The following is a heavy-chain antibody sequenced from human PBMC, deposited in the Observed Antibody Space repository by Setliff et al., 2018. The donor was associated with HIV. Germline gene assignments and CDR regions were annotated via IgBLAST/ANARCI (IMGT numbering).Heavy chain of an antibody. CDR1: GASISSSGYY. CDR2: IYYSGST. V-gene: IGHV4-39*07. CDR3: ARGRPDYYGSGSYYPFDY. J-gene: IGHJ4*02. D-gene: IGHD3-10*01. Sequence: PSETLSLTCTVSGASISSSGYYWGWIRQPPGKGLEWIGTIYYSGSTHYNPSLKSRVTISVDTSKNQFSLKLNSVTAADTAVYYCARGRPDYYGSGSYYPFDYWGQGTLVTVSS.